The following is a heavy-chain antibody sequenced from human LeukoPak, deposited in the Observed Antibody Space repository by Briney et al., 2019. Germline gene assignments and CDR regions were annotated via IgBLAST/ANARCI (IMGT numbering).Heavy chain of an antibody. CDR3: ARDPTY. CDR1: GDSINSYY. Sequence: PSEILSLTCTVSGDSINSYYWTWIRQAPGKGLEWIGYIYYTESTNYSPSLKSRVSISIDPSKNQFSLKLTSVTAADTAVYYCARDPTYWGQGILVTVSS. J-gene: IGHJ4*02. CDR2: IYYTEST. V-gene: IGHV4-59*01.